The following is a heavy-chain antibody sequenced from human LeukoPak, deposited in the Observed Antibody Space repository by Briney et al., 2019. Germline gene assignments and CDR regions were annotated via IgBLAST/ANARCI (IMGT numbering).Heavy chain of an antibody. CDR2: FDPEDGET. D-gene: IGHD6-19*01. J-gene: IGHJ4*02. CDR1: GYTLTELS. Sequence: ASVKVSCKVSGYTLTELSMHWVRQAPGKGLEWMGGFDPEDGETIYAQKFQGRVTMTEDTSTDTAYMELSSLRSEDTAVYYCATRPPTGYSSGWYFDCRGQGTLVTVSS. CDR3: ATRPPTGYSSGWYFDC. V-gene: IGHV1-24*01.